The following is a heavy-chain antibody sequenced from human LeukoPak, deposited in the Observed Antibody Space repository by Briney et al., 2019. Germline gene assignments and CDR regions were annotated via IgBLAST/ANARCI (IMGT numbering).Heavy chain of an antibody. CDR3: ARLKYCGGDCYPVDY. V-gene: IGHV4-4*02. D-gene: IGHD2-21*01. Sequence: SETLSLTCTVSGGSISSSNWWSWVRQPPGKGLEWIGEIYHSGSTNYNPSLKSRVTISVDTSKNQFSLKLSSVTAADTAVYYCARLKYCGGDCYPVDYWGQGALVTVSS. CDR1: GGSISSSNW. J-gene: IGHJ4*02. CDR2: IYHSGST.